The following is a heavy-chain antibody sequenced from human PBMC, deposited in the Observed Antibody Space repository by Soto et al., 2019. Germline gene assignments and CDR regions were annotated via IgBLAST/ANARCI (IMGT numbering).Heavy chain of an antibody. V-gene: IGHV1-8*01. Sequence: QVQLVQSGAEVKKPGASVKVSCKASGYTFTSYDINWVRQATGQGLEWMGWMNPNSGNTGYAQKFQGRVTMTRNTSISTAYMEVISLRSEDTAVYYCATGNSKRIAVAGIDYYYMDVWGKGPTVTVSS. CDR2: MNPNSGNT. CDR1: GYTFTSYD. CDR3: ATGNSKRIAVAGIDYYYMDV. J-gene: IGHJ6*03. D-gene: IGHD6-19*01.